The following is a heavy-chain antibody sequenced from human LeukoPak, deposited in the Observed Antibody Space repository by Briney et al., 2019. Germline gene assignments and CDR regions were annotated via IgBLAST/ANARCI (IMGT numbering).Heavy chain of an antibody. D-gene: IGHD3-22*01. CDR2: IWYDGSNK. J-gene: IGHJ6*02. V-gene: IGHV3-30*02. CDR1: GFTFSSYG. Sequence: PGGSLRLSCAASGFTFSSYGMHWVRQAPGKGLEWVAVIWYDGSNKYYADSVKGRFTISRDNSKNTLYLQMNSLRAEDTAVYYCAKASTYYYDSSGYQYYYYYGMDVWGQGTTVTVSS. CDR3: AKASTYYYDSSGYQYYYYYGMDV.